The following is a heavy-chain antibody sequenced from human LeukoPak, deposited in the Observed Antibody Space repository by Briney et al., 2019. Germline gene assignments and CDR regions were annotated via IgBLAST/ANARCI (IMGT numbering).Heavy chain of an antibody. CDR2: MSSSRNTI. V-gene: IGHV3-48*03. CDR1: GFTFSSYD. Sequence: PGGSLRLSCAASGFTFSSYDLNWVRQAPGKGLEWVSYMSSSRNTIYYADSVKGRFTISRDNARNSLYLQMNSLRAEDTAVYYCARVGGSGSYFGFDYWGQGTLVTVSS. J-gene: IGHJ4*02. D-gene: IGHD3-10*01. CDR3: ARVGGSGSYFGFDY.